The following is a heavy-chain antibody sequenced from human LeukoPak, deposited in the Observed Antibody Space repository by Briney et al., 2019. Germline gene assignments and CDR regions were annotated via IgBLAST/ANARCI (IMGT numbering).Heavy chain of an antibody. CDR3: ARVDDRGHYYDSSGPRKLFDY. J-gene: IGHJ4*02. D-gene: IGHD3-22*01. V-gene: IGHV1-2*02. CDR2: INPNSGGA. CDR1: GYTFAGYY. Sequence: ASVKVSCKASGYTFAGYYMHWVRQAPGQGLEWMGWINPNSGGANYAQKFQGRVTMTRDTSISTAYMELSRLRSDDTAVYYCARVDDRGHYYDSSGPRKLFDYWGQGTLVTVSS.